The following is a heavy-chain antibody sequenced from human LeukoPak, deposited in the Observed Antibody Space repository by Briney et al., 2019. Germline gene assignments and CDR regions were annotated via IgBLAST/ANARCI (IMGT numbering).Heavy chain of an antibody. V-gene: IGHV4-39*01. CDR3: AGSVNYGPGNYYTTFDY. J-gene: IGHJ4*02. CDR1: GGSISSSSYY. CDR2: IYYSGST. D-gene: IGHD3-10*01. Sequence: PSETLSLTCTVSGGSISSSSYYWGWIRQPPGKGLEWIGSIYYSGSTYYNPSLKSRVTISVDTSKNQFSLKLSSVTAADTAVYYCAGSVNYGPGNYYTTFDYCGQGTLVTVSS.